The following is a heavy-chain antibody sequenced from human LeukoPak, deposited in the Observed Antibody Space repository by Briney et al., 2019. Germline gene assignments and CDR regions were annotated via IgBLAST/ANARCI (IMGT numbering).Heavy chain of an antibody. D-gene: IGHD3-22*01. CDR2: IYYSGST. CDR3: ARKTMIVVVNWFDP. Sequence: SETLSLTCTVSSGSVSSGSYYWSWIRQPPGKGLEWIGYIYYSGSTNCNPSLKGRVTISVDTSKNQFSLKLSSVTAADTAVYYCARKTMIVVVNWFDPRGQGTLVTVSS. V-gene: IGHV4-61*01. CDR1: SGSVSSGSYY. J-gene: IGHJ5*02.